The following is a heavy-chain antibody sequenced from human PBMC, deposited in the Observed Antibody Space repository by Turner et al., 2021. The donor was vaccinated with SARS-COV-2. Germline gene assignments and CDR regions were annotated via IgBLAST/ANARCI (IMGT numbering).Heavy chain of an antibody. Sequence: QVQLQESGPGLVKSSETLSLTCTVSGASLRSSSYYWGWIRQPPGRGLEWIGNRFFSGNTYYKEPLNIRFTISMDTSANRFSLRLSSVTAADTAVYYCARLRVGATIYYYHGMDAWGQGTTVTVSS. CDR3: ARLRVGATIYYYHGMDA. V-gene: IGHV4-39*02. D-gene: IGHD1-26*01. CDR1: GASLRSSSYY. J-gene: IGHJ6*02. CDR2: RFFSGNT.